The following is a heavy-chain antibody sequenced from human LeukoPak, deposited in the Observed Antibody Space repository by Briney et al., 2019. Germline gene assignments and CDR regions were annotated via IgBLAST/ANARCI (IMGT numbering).Heavy chain of an antibody. CDR3: AKGARLRVSCDY. CDR1: GFTFSSYA. V-gene: IGHV3-23*01. Sequence: GGSLRLSCAASGFTFSSYAMSWVRQAPGKGLEWVSAISGSGGSTYYADSVKGRFTISRDNSKNTQYLQMNSLRAKDTAVYYCAKGARLRVSCDYWGQGTLVTVSS. D-gene: IGHD3-16*01. J-gene: IGHJ4*02. CDR2: ISGSGGST.